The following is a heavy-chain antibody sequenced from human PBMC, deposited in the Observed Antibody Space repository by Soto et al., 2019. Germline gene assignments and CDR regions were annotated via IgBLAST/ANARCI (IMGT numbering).Heavy chain of an antibody. CDR3: ARGGLLGFRDSHPWFDP. CDR2: IIPIFGTA. V-gene: IGHV1-69*13. J-gene: IGHJ5*02. Sequence: ASVKVSCKASGGSFSSYAISWARQAPGQGLEWMGGIIPIFGTANYAQKFQGRVTITADESTSTAYMELSSLRSEDTAVYYCARGGLLGFRDSHPWFDPWGQGTLVTVSS. D-gene: IGHD2-15*01. CDR1: GGSFSSYA.